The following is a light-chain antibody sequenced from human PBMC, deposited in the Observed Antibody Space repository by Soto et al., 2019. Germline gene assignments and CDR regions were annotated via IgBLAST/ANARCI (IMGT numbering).Light chain of an antibody. CDR1: SSDVGGYNY. CDR3: SSYTSSSNSV. CDR2: EVS. V-gene: IGLV2-14*01. J-gene: IGLJ1*01. Sequence: QSALTQPASVSGSPGQSITISCTGTSSDVGGYNYVSWYQQHPVKAPKLMIYEVSNRPSGVSNRFSGSKSGNTASLTISGLQAEDDADDYCSSYTSSSNSVFGTGTKLTVL.